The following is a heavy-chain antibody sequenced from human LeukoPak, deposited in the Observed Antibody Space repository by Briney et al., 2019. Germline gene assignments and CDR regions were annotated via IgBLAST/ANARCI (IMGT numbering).Heavy chain of an antibody. CDR2: SHQSGAT. Sequence: SETLSLTCTVSGYSISSGYYWGWIRQPPGKGLEWIGSSHQSGATYYNPSLKGRVTISQETSKNQLSLKLSSVTAADTAVYYCAKSNGYGLVDIWGQGTMVTVSS. CDR3: AKSNGYGLVDI. J-gene: IGHJ3*02. CDR1: GYSISSGYY. V-gene: IGHV4-38-2*02. D-gene: IGHD3-10*01.